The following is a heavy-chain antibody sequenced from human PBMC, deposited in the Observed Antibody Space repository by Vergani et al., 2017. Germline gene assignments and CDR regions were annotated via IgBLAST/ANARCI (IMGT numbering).Heavy chain of an antibody. CDR2: IYPADADT. D-gene: IGHD1-1*01. J-gene: IGHJ4*02. Sequence: EVELVQSGPEMRKPGESLTISCKRSEYSFGNYWIGWVRQMPGKGLEWMGIIYPADADTRYSPSFQGKVTISADKSISTAFLQWDSLKASDTALYYCARHTTYTDSWGQGTLVTVSS. V-gene: IGHV5-51*01. CDR3: ARHTTYTDS. CDR1: EYSFGNYW.